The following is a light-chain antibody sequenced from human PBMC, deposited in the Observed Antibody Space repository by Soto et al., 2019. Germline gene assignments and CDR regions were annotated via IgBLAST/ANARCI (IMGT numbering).Light chain of an antibody. J-gene: IGKJ1*01. CDR3: QQYDNWPQT. V-gene: IGKV3-15*01. CDR2: GAS. Sequence: EIVMTQSPATLSVSPWERATLSCMASQSVSSDLAWYQHKPGQAPRLRIYGASTRATGIPARFSGRGSGTEFTLTISSLKSVDVAVYYCQQYDNWPQTFGQGTKVEIK. CDR1: QSVSSD.